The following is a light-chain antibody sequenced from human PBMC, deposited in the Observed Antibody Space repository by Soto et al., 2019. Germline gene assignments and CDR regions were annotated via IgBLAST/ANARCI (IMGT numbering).Light chain of an antibody. CDR1: QSVSSN. V-gene: IGKV3-15*01. CDR2: GAS. CDR3: QQYNNWPL. J-gene: IGKJ4*01. Sequence: EIVMTQSPATLSVSPGERATLSCRASQSVSSNLAWYQQKPGQAPRLLIYGASTRATGIPARFSGSGSGTEFTLNLSSLQSEDFAVYYCQQYNNWPLFGGGTKVEIK.